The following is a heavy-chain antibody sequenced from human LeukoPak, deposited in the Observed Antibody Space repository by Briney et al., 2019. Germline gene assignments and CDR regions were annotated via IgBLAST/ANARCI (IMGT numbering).Heavy chain of an antibody. Sequence: ASVKVSCKASGYTFSSYGISWVRQAPGQGLEWMGWISAYNGNTNYAQKLQGRVTMTTDTSTSTAYMELRSLRSDDTAVYYCARDHIAAAGNAAFDIWGQGTMVTVSS. CDR3: ARDHIAAAGNAAFDI. CDR1: GYTFSSYG. V-gene: IGHV1-18*01. CDR2: ISAYNGNT. J-gene: IGHJ3*02. D-gene: IGHD6-13*01.